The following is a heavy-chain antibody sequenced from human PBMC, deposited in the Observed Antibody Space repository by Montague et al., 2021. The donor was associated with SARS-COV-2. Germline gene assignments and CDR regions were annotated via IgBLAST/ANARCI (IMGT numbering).Heavy chain of an antibody. D-gene: IGHD3-10*01. J-gene: IGHJ3*02. Sequence: SETLSLTCTVSGGSITSNYHWCWILQPPGKGLEWFGNIYYSGTTFFNPSLQSRVTISVDASKNQFSLNLTSVTAADTAVYYCARPLVRGVPKAFDIWGQGALVIVSS. CDR2: IYYSGTT. CDR1: GGSITSNYH. V-gene: IGHV4-39*01. CDR3: ARPLVRGVPKAFDI.